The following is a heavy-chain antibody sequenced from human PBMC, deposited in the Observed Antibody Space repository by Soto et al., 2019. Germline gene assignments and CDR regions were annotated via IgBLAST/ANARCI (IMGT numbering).Heavy chain of an antibody. J-gene: IGHJ5*02. V-gene: IGHV3-48*02. CDR3: ARGDPTDSSGWSLNWVAP. CDR1: GFTFSSYS. CDR2: ISSSSSTI. D-gene: IGHD6-19*01. Sequence: EVQLVESGGGLVQPGGSLRLSCAASGFTFSSYSMNWVRQAPGKGLEWVSYISSSSSTIYYADSVKGRFTISRDNAKNSLYLQMNSLRDEDTAVYYCARGDPTDSSGWSLNWVAPWGQGTLVTVSS.